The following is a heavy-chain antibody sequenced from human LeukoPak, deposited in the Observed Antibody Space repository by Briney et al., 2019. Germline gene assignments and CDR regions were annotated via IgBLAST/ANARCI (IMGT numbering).Heavy chain of an antibody. J-gene: IGHJ4*02. D-gene: IGHD3-9*01. Sequence: GASVKVSCKASGYTFTSYDINWVRQATGQGLEWMGWMNPNSGNTGYAQKFQGRVTMTRNTSISTAYMELSSLRSEDTAVYYCARQYDILTGYYIDYWGQGTLVTVSS. CDR3: ARQYDILTGYYIDY. CDR1: GYTFTSYD. V-gene: IGHV1-8*01. CDR2: MNPNSGNT.